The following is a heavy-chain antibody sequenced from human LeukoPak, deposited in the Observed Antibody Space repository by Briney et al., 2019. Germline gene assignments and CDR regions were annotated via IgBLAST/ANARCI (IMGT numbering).Heavy chain of an antibody. CDR3: ASIAVAGTGVGYYYYGMDV. D-gene: IGHD6-19*01. J-gene: IGHJ6*02. CDR1: GFTFSSYA. Sequence: PGGSLRLSCAASGFTFSSYAMSWVRQAPGKGLEWVSAISGSGGSTYYADSVKGRFTISRDNSKITLYLQMNSLRAEDTAVDYCASIAVAGTGVGYYYYGMDVWGQGTTVTVSS. V-gene: IGHV3-23*01. CDR2: ISGSGGST.